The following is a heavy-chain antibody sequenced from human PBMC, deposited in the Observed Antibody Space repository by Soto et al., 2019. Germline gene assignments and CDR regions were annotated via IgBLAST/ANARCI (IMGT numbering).Heavy chain of an antibody. CDR1: GGSFSGYY. CDR2: INHSGST. V-gene: IGHV4-34*01. CDR3: ARYMAYLKKYYYMDV. Sequence: SETLSLTCAVYGGSFSGYYWSWIRQPPGKGLEWIGEINHSGSTNYNPSLKSRVTISVDTSKNQFSLKLSSVTAADTAVYYCARYMAYLKKYYYMDVWGKGTTVTVSS. J-gene: IGHJ6*03. D-gene: IGHD3-10*01.